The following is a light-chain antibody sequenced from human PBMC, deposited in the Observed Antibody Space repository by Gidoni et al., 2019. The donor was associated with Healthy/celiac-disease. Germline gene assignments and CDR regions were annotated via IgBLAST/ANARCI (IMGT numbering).Light chain of an antibody. CDR1: QSVSSY. J-gene: IGKJ4*01. CDR2: DAS. CDR3: QQRSNWPPLT. Sequence: EIVLTQSPATLSLSPGERATLSCSASQSVSSYLAWYQQKPGQAPRLLIYDASNRATGIPDRFSGSGSGTDFTLTISSLEPEDFAVYYCQQRSNWPPLTFGGGTKVEIK. V-gene: IGKV3-11*01.